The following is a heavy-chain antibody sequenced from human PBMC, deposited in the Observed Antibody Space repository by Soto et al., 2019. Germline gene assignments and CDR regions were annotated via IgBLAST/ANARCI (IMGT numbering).Heavy chain of an antibody. D-gene: IGHD4-17*01. CDR3: AREHGDYRGWFAP. Sequence: QVQLVESGGGVVQPGRSLRLSCAASGFTFSSYGMHWVRQAPGKGLEWVAVIWYDGSKKYYADSVKGRFTISRDNSKNTLYLQMNSLRAEDTAVYYCAREHGDYRGWFAPWGQGTLVTVSS. CDR1: GFTFSSYG. CDR2: IWYDGSKK. V-gene: IGHV3-33*01. J-gene: IGHJ5*02.